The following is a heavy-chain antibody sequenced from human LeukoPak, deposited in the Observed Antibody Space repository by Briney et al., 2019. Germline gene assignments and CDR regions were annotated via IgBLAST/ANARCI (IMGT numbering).Heavy chain of an antibody. CDR3: AKLFWSGRNFDY. Sequence: GGSLRLSCAASGFTFSNAWMSWVRQAPGKGLGWVAFIRYDGSKKYYADSVKGRFTISRDNSKNTLYLQMNSLRAEDTAVYYCAKLFWSGRNFDYWGQGTLVTVSS. CDR1: GFTFSNAW. D-gene: IGHD3-3*01. V-gene: IGHV3-30*02. J-gene: IGHJ4*02. CDR2: IRYDGSKK.